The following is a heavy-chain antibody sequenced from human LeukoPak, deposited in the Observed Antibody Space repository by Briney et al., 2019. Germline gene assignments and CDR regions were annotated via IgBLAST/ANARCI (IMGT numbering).Heavy chain of an antibody. CDR1: GGSLSGYS. D-gene: IGHD2-2*01. Sequence: SETLSLTCAVYGGSLSGYSWSWIRQPPGKGLEWIGEINHSGSTNYNPSLKSRVTISADTSKNQFSLKLSAVTAADTAFYYCARVPGRPADVFDHWGQGILVTVSS. V-gene: IGHV4-34*01. J-gene: IGHJ4*02. CDR2: INHSGST. CDR3: ARVPGRPADVFDH.